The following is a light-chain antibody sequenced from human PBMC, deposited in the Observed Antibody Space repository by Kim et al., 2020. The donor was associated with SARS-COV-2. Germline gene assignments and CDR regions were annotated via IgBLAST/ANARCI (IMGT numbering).Light chain of an antibody. J-gene: IGKJ1*01. CDR1: QSVDNNY. V-gene: IGKV3D-20*02. CDR3: QVYGDSAVT. CDR2: DAS. Sequence: ENVLTQSPATLSLSTGERAALSCRASQSVDNNYLAWYQQKPGQAPRLLIYDASSRDTGIPDRFSGSGSGTDFTLTISRLEAEDFAVYYCQVYGDSAVTFGQGTKVDIK.